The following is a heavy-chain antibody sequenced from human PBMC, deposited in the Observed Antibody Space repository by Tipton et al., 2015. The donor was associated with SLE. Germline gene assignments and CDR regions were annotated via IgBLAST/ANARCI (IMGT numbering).Heavy chain of an antibody. CDR1: GGSISSSNW. D-gene: IGHD5-12*01. V-gene: IGHV4-4*02. CDR3: ARHPPRGGSGYALGN. J-gene: IGHJ4*02. CDR2: IYYSGST. Sequence: TLSLTCAVSGGSISSSNWWSWVRQPPGKGLEWIGYIYYSGSTNYNPSLKSRVTISVDTSKNQFSLKLSSVTAADTAVYYCARHPPRGGSGYALGNWGQGTLVTVSS.